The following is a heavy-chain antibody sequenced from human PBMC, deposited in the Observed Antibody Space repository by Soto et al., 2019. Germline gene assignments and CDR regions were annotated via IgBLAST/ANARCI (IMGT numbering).Heavy chain of an antibody. Sequence: SVKVSCKASGYTFTSYYMHWVRQAPGQGLEWVGIINPSGGSTSYAQKFQGRVTMTRDTSTSTVYMELSSLRSEDPALDYCATSLVVQAAIVPNDAFDIRGQGTMVIVS. CDR3: ATSLVVQAAIVPNDAFDI. CDR2: INPSGGST. J-gene: IGHJ3*02. V-gene: IGHV1-46*03. CDR1: GYTFTSYY. D-gene: IGHD2-2*01.